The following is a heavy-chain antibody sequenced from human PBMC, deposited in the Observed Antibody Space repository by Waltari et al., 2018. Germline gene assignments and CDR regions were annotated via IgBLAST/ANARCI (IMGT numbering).Heavy chain of an antibody. CDR3: ARAFCSGGSCPYGMDV. Sequence: QVQLQESGPGLVTPSETLSLTCTVSGGSISSYYWSWIQPPPGKGLEWIGYIYYSGSTNYNPSLKSRVTISVDTSKNQFSLKLSSVTAADTAVYYCARAFCSGGSCPYGMDVWGQGTTVTVSS. CDR2: IYYSGST. V-gene: IGHV4-59*01. CDR1: GGSISSYY. D-gene: IGHD2-15*01. J-gene: IGHJ6*02.